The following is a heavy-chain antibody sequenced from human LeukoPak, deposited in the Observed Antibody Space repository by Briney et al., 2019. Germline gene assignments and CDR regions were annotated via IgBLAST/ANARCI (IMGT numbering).Heavy chain of an antibody. D-gene: IGHD4-17*01. J-gene: IGHJ4*02. Sequence: QPGGSLRLSCAASGFAFSNTGMTWVRQAPGRGLEWVSTISPTGEGTHYADSVKGRFTISRDNSKNTLSLEMNSLRADGTATYYCARDAGGAWPFDYWGQGTRVIVSS. CDR1: GFAFSNTG. V-gene: IGHV3-23*01. CDR2: ISPTGEGT. CDR3: ARDAGGAWPFDY.